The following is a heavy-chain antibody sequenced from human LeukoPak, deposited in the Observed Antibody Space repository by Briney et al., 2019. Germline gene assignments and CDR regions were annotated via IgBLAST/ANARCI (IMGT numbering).Heavy chain of an antibody. CDR2: INSDGSST. V-gene: IGHV3-74*01. J-gene: IGHJ4*02. D-gene: IGHD5-18*01. CDR1: GFTFSSYW. CDR3: ARDRATAMFDY. Sequence: PGGSLRLSCAAPGFTFSSYWMHWVRQAPGKGLVWVSRINSDGSSTSYADSVKGRFTISRDNAKNTLYLQMNSLRGEDTAVYYCARDRATAMFDYWAQGTLVTVSS.